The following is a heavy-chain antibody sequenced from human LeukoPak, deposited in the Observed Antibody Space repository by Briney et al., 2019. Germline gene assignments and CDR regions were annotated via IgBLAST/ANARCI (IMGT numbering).Heavy chain of an antibody. CDR3: AKEPFRGYYDSSGYYDY. D-gene: IGHD3-22*01. CDR2: IKQDGSEK. Sequence: PGGSLRLSCAASGFTFSSYWMSWVRQAPGKGLEWVANIKQDGSEKYYVDSVKGRFTISRDNAKNSLYLQMNSLRAEDTAVYFCAKEPFRGYYDSSGYYDYWGQGTLVTVSS. J-gene: IGHJ4*02. CDR1: GFTFSSYW. V-gene: IGHV3-7*03.